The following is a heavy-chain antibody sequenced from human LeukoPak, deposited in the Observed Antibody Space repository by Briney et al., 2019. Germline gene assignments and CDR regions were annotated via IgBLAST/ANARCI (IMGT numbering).Heavy chain of an antibody. D-gene: IGHD2-15*01. CDR2: IYDGGST. Sequence: SETLSLTCTVSGGSISSSRYYWGWIRQPPGKGLEWIGSIYDGGSTYYNPSLKSRVTISVDTSKNQFSLKLNSVTAADTAVYYCARGGCSGGSCYPFDYWGQGTLVTVSS. CDR1: GGSISSSRYY. J-gene: IGHJ4*02. CDR3: ARGGCSGGSCYPFDY. V-gene: IGHV4-39*07.